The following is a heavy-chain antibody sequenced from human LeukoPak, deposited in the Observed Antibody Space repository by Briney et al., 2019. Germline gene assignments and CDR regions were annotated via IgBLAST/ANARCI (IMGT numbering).Heavy chain of an antibody. CDR2: ISGSGGST. CDR3: AKDRVDTAMVVDY. D-gene: IGHD5-18*01. Sequence: PGGSLRLSCAASGFIFSDSWMSWVRQAPGKGLEWVSAISGSGGSTYYADSVKGRFTISRDNSKNTLYLQMNSLRAEDTAVYYCAKDRVDTAMVVDYWGQGTLVTVSS. V-gene: IGHV3-23*01. CDR1: GFIFSDSW. J-gene: IGHJ4*02.